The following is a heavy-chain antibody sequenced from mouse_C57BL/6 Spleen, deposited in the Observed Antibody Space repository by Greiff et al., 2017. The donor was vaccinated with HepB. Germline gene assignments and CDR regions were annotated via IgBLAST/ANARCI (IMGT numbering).Heavy chain of an antibody. CDR3: ARPITTVVAHFDY. D-gene: IGHD1-1*01. CDR1: GFTFSSYA. Sequence: EVQGVESGGGLVKPGGSLKLSCAASGFTFSSYAMSWVRQTPEKRLEWVATISDCGSYTYYPDNVKGRFTISRDNAKNNLYLQMSHLKSEDTAMYYCARPITTVVAHFDYWGQGTTLTVSS. CDR2: ISDCGSYT. J-gene: IGHJ2*01. V-gene: IGHV5-4*01.